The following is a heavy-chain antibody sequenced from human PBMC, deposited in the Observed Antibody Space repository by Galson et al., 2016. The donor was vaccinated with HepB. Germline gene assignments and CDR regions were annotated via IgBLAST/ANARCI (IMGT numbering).Heavy chain of an antibody. Sequence: SETLSLTCSVSGGSISSGSHFWGWIRQPPGKGLEWIGSMFYSGTTCYNPSVNSRATVSFDTSENHFSLKLSSVTAADTAVYYCARRAATIWYFDLWGRGTLVTVSS. CDR2: MFYSGTT. D-gene: IGHD4-17*01. J-gene: IGHJ2*01. CDR3: ARRAATIWYFDL. CDR1: GGSISSGSHF. V-gene: IGHV4-39*02.